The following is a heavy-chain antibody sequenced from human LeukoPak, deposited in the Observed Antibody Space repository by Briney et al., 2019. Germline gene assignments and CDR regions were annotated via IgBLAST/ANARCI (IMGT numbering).Heavy chain of an antibody. CDR3: ARGYCTNGVCYLDY. D-gene: IGHD2-8*01. CDR1: GGSISSGGYY. V-gene: IGHV4-31*03. Sequence: SSETLSLTCTVSGGSISSGGYYWSWIRRHPGKGLEWIGYIYYSGSTYYNPSLKSRVTISVDTSKNQFSLKLSSVTAADTAVYYCARGYCTNGVCYLDYWGQGTLVTVSS. CDR2: IYYSGST. J-gene: IGHJ4*02.